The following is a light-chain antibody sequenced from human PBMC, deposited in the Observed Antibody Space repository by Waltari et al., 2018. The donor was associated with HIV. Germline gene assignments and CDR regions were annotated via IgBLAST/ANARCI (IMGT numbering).Light chain of an antibody. J-gene: IGKJ1*01. CDR2: GAS. Sequence: EIVLTQSPGTLSLSPGERATLSCRASQSVSSSYLDWYQQKRGQAPRLLIYGASSRATGIPDRFSGSGSGTDFTLTISRLEPEDFAVYYCQQYGSSRWTFGQGTKVEIK. CDR1: QSVSSSY. CDR3: QQYGSSRWT. V-gene: IGKV3-20*01.